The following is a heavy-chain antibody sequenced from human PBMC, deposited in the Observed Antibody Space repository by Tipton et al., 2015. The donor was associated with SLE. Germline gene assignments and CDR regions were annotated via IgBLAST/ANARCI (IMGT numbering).Heavy chain of an antibody. V-gene: IGHV4-59*08. J-gene: IGHJ4*02. CDR2: IYYSGST. CDR3: ARSSIAASFDY. D-gene: IGHD6-6*01. Sequence: TLSLTCAVYGGSISSYYWSWIRQPPGKGLEWIGYIYYSGSTNYNPSLKSRVTISVDTSKNHFSLKLSSVTAADTAVYYCARSSIAASFDYWGQGTLVTVSS. CDR1: GGSISSYY.